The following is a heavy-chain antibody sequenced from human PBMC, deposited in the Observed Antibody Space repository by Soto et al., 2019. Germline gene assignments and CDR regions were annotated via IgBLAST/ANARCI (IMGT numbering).Heavy chain of an antibody. CDR2: MFHSGST. CDR3: ANNNASAIEA. J-gene: IGHJ6*02. CDR1: GASISDSHW. D-gene: IGHD1-20*01. V-gene: IGHV4-4*02. Sequence: QVQLQESGPGLVKPSGTLSLTCVVSGASISDSHWWTWVRQPPGKGLEWIGEMFHSGSTNYNPTPKSRVTISIDQSSDQFSLNLHSVTAAATAVYYSANNNASAIEAWCQGTTVTVSS.